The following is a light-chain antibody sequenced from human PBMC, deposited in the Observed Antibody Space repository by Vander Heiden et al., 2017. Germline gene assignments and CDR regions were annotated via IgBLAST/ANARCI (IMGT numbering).Light chain of an antibody. Sequence: QLPQSPSSLSASVGDRVSITCRASQGISSYLAWYQQKPGKAPKLLIYAASTLQSGVPSRFSGSGSGTDFTLPISSLQPEDFATYYCQQLNSYPVSIGRGTKVESK. CDR3: QQLNSYPVS. CDR2: AAS. J-gene: IGKJ4*01. V-gene: IGKV1-9*01. CDR1: QGISSY.